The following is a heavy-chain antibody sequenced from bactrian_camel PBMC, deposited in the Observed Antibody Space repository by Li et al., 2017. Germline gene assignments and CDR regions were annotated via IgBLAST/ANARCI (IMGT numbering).Heavy chain of an antibody. CDR2: VYIGGGST. J-gene: IGHJ7*01. V-gene: IGHV3S40*01. Sequence: YSSNCRAWFRQAPGKEREGVAAVYIGGGSTYYADSVKGRFTMPQDNAKNTWYLQLNNLEPDDTAMYYCAAAVGHFFFSSRRRH. CDR1: YSSNC.